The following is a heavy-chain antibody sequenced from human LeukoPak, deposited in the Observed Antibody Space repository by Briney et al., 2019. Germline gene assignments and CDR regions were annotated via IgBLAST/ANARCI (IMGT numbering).Heavy chain of an antibody. V-gene: IGHV1-2*02. Sequence: ASVKVSCKASVYTFTGYYMHWVRQAPGQGLEWMGWINPNSGCTHFPQKFQGRVTMTRDTSISTVYMEVRRLRSEDPAVYYCARDPRNTVAGLGYYYYYMDVWGKGTTVTVSS. CDR2: INPNSGCT. CDR3: ARDPRNTVAGLGYYYYYMDV. D-gene: IGHD6-19*01. CDR1: VYTFTGYY. J-gene: IGHJ6*03.